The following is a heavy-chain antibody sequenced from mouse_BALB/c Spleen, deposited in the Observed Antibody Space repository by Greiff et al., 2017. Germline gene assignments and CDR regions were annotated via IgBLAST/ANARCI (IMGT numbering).Heavy chain of an antibody. CDR1: GYTFTSYT. CDR2: INPSSGYT. Sequence: QVQLQQSGAELARPGASVKMSCKASGYTFTSYTMHWVKLRPGQGLEWIGYINPSSGYTNYNQKFKDKATLTADKSSSTAYMQLSSLTSEDSAVYYCAGDYGGAMDYWGQGTSVTVSS. V-gene: IGHV1-4*01. D-gene: IGHD1-1*01. J-gene: IGHJ4*01. CDR3: AGDYGGAMDY.